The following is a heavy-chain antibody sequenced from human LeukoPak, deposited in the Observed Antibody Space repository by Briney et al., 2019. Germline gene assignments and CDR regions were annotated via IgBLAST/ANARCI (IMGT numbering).Heavy chain of an antibody. D-gene: IGHD5-18*01. CDR3: ARHMGLGYSYGYPYFDY. V-gene: IGHV4-59*08. J-gene: IGHJ4*02. Sequence: SETLSLTCTVSGGPISNYYWSWIRQPPGKGLEWIGYIYYSGSTNYNPSLKSRVTISVVTSKNQFSLKLSSVTAADTAVYYCARHMGLGYSYGYPYFDYWGQGTLVTVSS. CDR2: IYYSGST. CDR1: GGPISNYY.